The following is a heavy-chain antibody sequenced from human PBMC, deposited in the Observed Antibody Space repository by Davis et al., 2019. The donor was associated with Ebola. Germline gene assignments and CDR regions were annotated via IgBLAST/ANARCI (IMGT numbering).Heavy chain of an antibody. CDR3: ARDVRGITGPSEY. CDR1: GYTFTSYG. CDR2: ISAYNGNT. V-gene: IGHV1-18*01. J-gene: IGHJ4*02. D-gene: IGHD1-1*01. Sequence: AASVKVSCKASGYTFTSYGISWVRQAPGQGLEWMGWISAYNGNTNYAQKFQGRVTITADKSTSTAYMELRSLRSDDTARYYCARDVRGITGPSEYWGQGTLVTVSS.